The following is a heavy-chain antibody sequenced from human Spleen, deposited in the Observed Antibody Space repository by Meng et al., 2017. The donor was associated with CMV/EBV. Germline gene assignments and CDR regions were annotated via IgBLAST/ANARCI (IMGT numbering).Heavy chain of an antibody. CDR3: AKDPEFGSPGVNYYYGMDV. D-gene: IGHD3-16*01. V-gene: IGHV3-21*04. J-gene: IGHJ6*02. CDR2: ISSSSSYI. Sequence: GESLKISCAASGFTFSSYSMNWVRQAPGKGLEWVSSISSSSSYIYYADSVKGRFTVSRDNAKNTLYLQMNSLRAEDTAVYYCAKDPEFGSPGVNYYYGMDVWGQGTTVTVSS. CDR1: GFTFSSYS.